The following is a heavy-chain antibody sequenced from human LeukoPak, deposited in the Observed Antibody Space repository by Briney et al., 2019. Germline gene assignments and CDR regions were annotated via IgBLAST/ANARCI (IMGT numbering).Heavy chain of an antibody. V-gene: IGHV4-4*07. CDR3: AKSAVGTADFDF. Sequence: SETLSLTCTVSGGSISSFYWSWIRQPAGKGLEWIGRIYTSGSTNYNPSLRSRVTMSVDTSKNQFSLSLSSVTAADTAVYYCAKSAVGTADFDFWGQGTLVTVSS. CDR1: GGSISSFY. D-gene: IGHD6-13*01. CDR2: IYTSGST. J-gene: IGHJ4*02.